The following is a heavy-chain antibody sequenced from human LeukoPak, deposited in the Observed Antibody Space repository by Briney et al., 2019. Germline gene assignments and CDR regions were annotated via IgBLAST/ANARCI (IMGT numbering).Heavy chain of an antibody. CDR3: AKDFRIGYSAHFDY. V-gene: IGHV3-23*01. D-gene: IGHD2-21*01. CDR1: GFTFRSHA. CDR2: IYENGGTT. Sequence: GGSLRLSCVGSGFTFRSHAMSWVRQAPEKGLEFVSGIYENGGTTYYADSVKGRFSISRDNSKNALYLQMDSLRGEDTAVHYCAKDFRIGYSAHFDYWGQGALVTVSS. J-gene: IGHJ4*02.